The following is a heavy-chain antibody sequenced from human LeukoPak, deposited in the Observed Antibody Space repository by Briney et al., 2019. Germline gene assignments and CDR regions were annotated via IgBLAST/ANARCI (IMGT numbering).Heavy chain of an antibody. J-gene: IGHJ4*02. CDR2: LSGSATTA. V-gene: IGHV3-23*01. Sequence: PGGSLRLSCAASGFTFSRYAMNWVRQAPGKGLEWVSALSGSATTAFYADSVKGRFTISRDNSKNTLFLQMNSLRAEDTAVYYCATYRQVLLPFESWGQGTLVTVSS. D-gene: IGHD2-8*02. CDR3: ATYRQVLLPFES. CDR1: GFTFSRYA.